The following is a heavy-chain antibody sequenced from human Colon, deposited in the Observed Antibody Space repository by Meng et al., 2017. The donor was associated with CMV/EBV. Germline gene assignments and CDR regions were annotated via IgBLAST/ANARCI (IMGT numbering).Heavy chain of an antibody. V-gene: IGHV1-3*04. CDR3: TREGFDY. J-gene: IGHJ4*02. CDR2: INTGNANT. Sequence: QVHLVLSGAEVKKPGASVTVSCKAFGYSLSSYAIHWVRQAPGQRLEWLVWINTGNANTKYSQKFRGRVTITRDTSISTVYMEVNSLTSDDTAVYYCTREGFDYWGQGALVTVSS. CDR1: GYSLSSYA.